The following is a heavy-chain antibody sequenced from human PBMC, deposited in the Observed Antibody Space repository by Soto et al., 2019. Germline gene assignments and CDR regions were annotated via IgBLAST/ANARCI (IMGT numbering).Heavy chain of an antibody. V-gene: IGHV4-59*12. CDR2: IYYSGNT. CDR1: GASIRNYF. CDR3: ATYDFDGGSNRFDH. D-gene: IGHD3-3*01. Sequence: QVLLQESGPRLVKPSETLSLSCTISGASIRNYFWSWLRQPPGKGLEWIGQIYYSGNTNYNSSLNSRATISIDLSKSQFSLQLTSVTAADTAFYYCATYDFDGGSNRFDHWGQGSLVTVSS. J-gene: IGHJ5*02.